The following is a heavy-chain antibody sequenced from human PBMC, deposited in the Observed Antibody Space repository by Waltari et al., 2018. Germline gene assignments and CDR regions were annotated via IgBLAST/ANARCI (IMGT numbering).Heavy chain of an antibody. CDR3: ARGWLQVAPPYYYYMDV. CDR1: GGSFSGYY. Sequence: QVQLLQWGAGLLKPSETLSLTCAVYGGSFSGYYWRWLRQLPGKALEWLGEINHNASPDYTPSLESRATIAIETSKNPFSLKLVSVTAADTGVYYCARGWLQVAPPYYYYMDVWDRGTAVTVSS. J-gene: IGHJ6*03. D-gene: IGHD6-19*01. CDR2: INHNASP. V-gene: IGHV4-34*01.